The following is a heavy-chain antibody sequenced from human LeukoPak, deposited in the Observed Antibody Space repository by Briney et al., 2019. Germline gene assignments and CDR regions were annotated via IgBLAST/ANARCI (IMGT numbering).Heavy chain of an antibody. V-gene: IGHV3-23*01. Sequence: GGSLRLPCAASGFTFSSYAMSWVRQAPGKGLEWVSAISGSGGSTYYADSVKGRFTISRDNSKNTLYLQMNSLRAEDTAVYYCAKEKATIFGVVTNDAFDIWGQGTMVTVSS. CDR1: GFTFSSYA. CDR3: AKEKATIFGVVTNDAFDI. D-gene: IGHD3-3*01. J-gene: IGHJ3*02. CDR2: ISGSGGST.